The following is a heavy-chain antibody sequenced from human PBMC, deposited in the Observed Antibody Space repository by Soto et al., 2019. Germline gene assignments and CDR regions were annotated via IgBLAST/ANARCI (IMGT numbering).Heavy chain of an antibody. J-gene: IGHJ4*02. CDR1: GYTFIYYY. D-gene: IGHD4-4*01. CDR2: INPNSGAT. V-gene: IGHV1-2*04. Sequence: QVQLVQSGAELKKPGASVKVSCKASGYTFIYYYIHWVRQAPGQGLEWMGWINPNSGATNSAQKFQDWVTMTRDTSISTAYMSLSRLRSDDTAVYYCARSDMTTIPNFGYWGQGTLVTVSS. CDR3: ARSDMTTIPNFGY.